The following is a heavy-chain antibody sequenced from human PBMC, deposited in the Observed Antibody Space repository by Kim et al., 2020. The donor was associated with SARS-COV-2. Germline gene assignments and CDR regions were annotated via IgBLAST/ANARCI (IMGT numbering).Heavy chain of an antibody. J-gene: IGHJ4*02. D-gene: IGHD3-9*01. CDR3: AKAVDSLTGYYHLYYFDY. V-gene: IGHV3-23*01. Sequence: KGRFTISRDNSKNTLYLQMNTLRAEDTALYYCAKAVDSLTGYYHLYYFDYWGQGTLVTVSS.